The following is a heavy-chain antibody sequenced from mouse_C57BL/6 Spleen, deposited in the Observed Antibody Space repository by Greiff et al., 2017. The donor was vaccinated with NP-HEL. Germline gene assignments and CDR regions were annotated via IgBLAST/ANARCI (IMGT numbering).Heavy chain of an antibody. V-gene: IGHV1-19*01. D-gene: IGHD1-1*01. CDR2: INPYNGGT. J-gene: IGHJ4*01. Sequence: EVQLQQSGPVLVKPGASVKMSCKASGYTFTDYYMNWVKQSHGKSLEWIGVINPYNGGTSYNQKFKGKATLTVDKSSSTAYMELNSLTSEDSAVYYGARDNSYGSSYGAMDYWGQGTSVTVSS. CDR3: ARDNSYGSSYGAMDY. CDR1: GYTFTDYY.